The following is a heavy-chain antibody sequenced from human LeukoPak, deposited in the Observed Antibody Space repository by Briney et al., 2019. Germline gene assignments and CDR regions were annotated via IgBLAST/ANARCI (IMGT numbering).Heavy chain of an antibody. J-gene: IGHJ4*02. Sequence: GGSLRLSCAASGFTFSNYATHWVRQAPGKGLEWVTFIRYDGSNKYYAESVKGRFTISRDNSKNTLYLQMSSLRAEDTAVYYCAKAIHSSSSGVVDYWGQGTLVTVSS. CDR3: AKAIHSSSSGVVDY. CDR2: IRYDGSNK. V-gene: IGHV3-30*02. CDR1: GFTFSNYA. D-gene: IGHD6-6*01.